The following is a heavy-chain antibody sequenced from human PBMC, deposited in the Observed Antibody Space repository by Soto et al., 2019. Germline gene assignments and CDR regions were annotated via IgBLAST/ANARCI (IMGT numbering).Heavy chain of an antibody. CDR2: IYYSGST. J-gene: IGHJ4*02. D-gene: IGHD6-13*01. CDR3: ARGISGAAAGLDPPRFDY. CDR1: GGSVSSGSYY. V-gene: IGHV4-61*01. Sequence: SETLSLTCTVSGGSVSSGSYYWSWIRQPPGKGLEWIGYIYYSGSTNYNPSLKSRVTISVDTSKNQFSLKLSSVTAADTAVYYCARGISGAAAGLDPPRFDYWGQGTLVTVSS.